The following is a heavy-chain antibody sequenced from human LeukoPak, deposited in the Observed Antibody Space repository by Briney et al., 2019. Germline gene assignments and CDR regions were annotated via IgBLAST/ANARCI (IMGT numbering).Heavy chain of an antibody. V-gene: IGHV3-74*01. CDR3: ARGNPYYYDSSGYSAFDI. CDR2: INSDGSST. J-gene: IGHJ3*02. Sequence: GGSLRLSCAASGFTFSTYWMHWVRQAPGKGLVWASRINSDGSSTSDADFVKGRFTISRDNAKNTLYLQMNSLRAEDTAVYYCARGNPYYYDSSGYSAFDIWGQGTMVTVSS. D-gene: IGHD3-22*01. CDR1: GFTFSTYW.